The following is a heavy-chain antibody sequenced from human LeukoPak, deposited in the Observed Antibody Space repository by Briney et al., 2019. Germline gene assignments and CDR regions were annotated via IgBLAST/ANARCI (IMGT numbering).Heavy chain of an antibody. CDR1: GYKFIDDY. CDR3: APTAEAYTSWWKV. D-gene: IGHD3-16*01. V-gene: IGHV1-2*02. Sequence: ASVKVSCKASGYKFIDDYMHWVRQAPGQGLEFMGWINPDSGFTNYAQKFKGRFTMTRDTSISTAYLEVRSLTSDDTAVYYCAPTAEAYTSWWKVWGQGTLVTVSS. CDR2: INPDSGFT. J-gene: IGHJ4*02.